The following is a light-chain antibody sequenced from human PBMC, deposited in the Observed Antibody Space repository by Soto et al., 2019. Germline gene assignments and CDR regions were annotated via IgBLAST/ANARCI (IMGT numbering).Light chain of an antibody. J-gene: IGKJ1*01. CDR1: QSVSSN. V-gene: IGKV3-15*01. CDR3: QRYNNWPPWT. CDR2: GAS. Sequence: EIVMTHTRATVCVAAGERGTLSSRASQSVSSNLAWYQQKPGQAPRLLIYGASTRATGIPARFSGSGSGTEFTLTISSLQFEDFAVYRCQRYNNWPPWTFGQGTKVDIK.